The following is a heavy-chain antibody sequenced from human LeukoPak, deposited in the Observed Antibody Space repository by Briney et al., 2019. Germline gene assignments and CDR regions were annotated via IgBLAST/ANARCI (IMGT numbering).Heavy chain of an antibody. CDR1: GYTFTSYG. Sequence: ASVKVSCKASGYTFTSYGISWVRQAPGQGLEWMGWISAHNGNTNYAQKLQGRVTMTTDTSTSTAYMELRSLRSDDTAVYYCARSTSHYYDSSGYLQNDYWGQGTLVTVSS. CDR2: ISAHNGNT. J-gene: IGHJ4*02. D-gene: IGHD3-22*01. CDR3: ARSTSHYYDSSGYLQNDY. V-gene: IGHV1-18*01.